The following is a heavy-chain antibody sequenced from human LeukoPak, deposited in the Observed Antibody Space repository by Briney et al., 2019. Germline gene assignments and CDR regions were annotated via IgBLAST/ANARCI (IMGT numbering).Heavy chain of an antibody. CDR1: GGSFSGYY. Sequence: PSETLSLTCAVYGGSFSGYYWSWIRQPPGKGLEWIGEINHSGSTNYNPSLKSRVTISVDTSKNQFSLKLSSVTAADTAAYYCARGKLGTVDYFDHWGQGTLVTVSS. CDR2: INHSGST. D-gene: IGHD7-27*01. J-gene: IGHJ4*02. V-gene: IGHV4-34*01. CDR3: ARGKLGTVDYFDH.